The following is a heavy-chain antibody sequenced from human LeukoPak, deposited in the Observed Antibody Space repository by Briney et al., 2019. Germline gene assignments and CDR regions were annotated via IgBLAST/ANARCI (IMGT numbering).Heavy chain of an antibody. J-gene: IGHJ4*02. CDR1: GFTFSRYS. D-gene: IGHD2-2*01. Sequence: NSGGSLRLSCAASGFTFSRYSMNWVRQAPGKGLEWVSSISSSSSFIYYADSVKGRFTISRDNAKNSLYLQMNSLRAEDTAVYYCARDPPLGSCSTISCTHLDYWGQGTLVTVSS. CDR3: ARDPPLGSCSTISCTHLDY. V-gene: IGHV3-21*01. CDR2: ISSSSSFI.